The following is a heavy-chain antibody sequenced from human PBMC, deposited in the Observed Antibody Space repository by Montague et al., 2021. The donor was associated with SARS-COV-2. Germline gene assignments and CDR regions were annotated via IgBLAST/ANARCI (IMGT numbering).Heavy chain of an antibody. J-gene: IGHJ4*02. CDR2: IYPSGGIFDSGRP. CDR3: ASDLDFSSWHEGEEYFDY. V-gene: IGHV4-4*07. CDR1: GGSISGYI. Sequence: SETLSLTCSVSGGSISGYIWCWIRQPAGKGPEWIGRIYPSGGIFDSGRPNYHPSLKSRVTVSIDTSRHKFSLSLNSVTAADTAVYFCASDLDFSSWHEGEEYFDYWGQGILVAVSS. D-gene: IGHD6-13*01.